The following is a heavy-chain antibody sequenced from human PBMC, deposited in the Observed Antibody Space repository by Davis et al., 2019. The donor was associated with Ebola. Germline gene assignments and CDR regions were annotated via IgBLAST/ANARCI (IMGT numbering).Heavy chain of an antibody. Sequence: VSVKVSCKASGYTFTDYNIHWMRQAPGQGLEWLGRVILKSGATNYAQKFQGRVTMTRDTSISTVYMELSSLRYDGTADYYCARGHNYAHEYWGQGTLVTVSS. D-gene: IGHD4-11*01. J-gene: IGHJ4*02. CDR2: VILKSGAT. CDR1: GYTFTDYN. CDR3: ARGHNYAHEY. V-gene: IGHV1-2*06.